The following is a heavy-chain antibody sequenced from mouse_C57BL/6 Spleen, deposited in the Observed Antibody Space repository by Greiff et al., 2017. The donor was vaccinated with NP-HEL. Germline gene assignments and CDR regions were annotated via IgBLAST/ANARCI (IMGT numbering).Heavy chain of an antibody. Sequence: QVQLQQPGAELVKPGASVKMSCKASGYTFTSYWITWVKQRPGQGLEWIGDIYPGSGSTNYTEKFKGKATLTVDTSSSTAYMQLSSLTSEESAVYNCARGGFYDYDVAWFAYWGQGTLVTVSA. CDR2: IYPGSGST. D-gene: IGHD2-4*01. CDR3: ARGGFYDYDVAWFAY. J-gene: IGHJ3*01. V-gene: IGHV1-55*01. CDR1: GYTFTSYW.